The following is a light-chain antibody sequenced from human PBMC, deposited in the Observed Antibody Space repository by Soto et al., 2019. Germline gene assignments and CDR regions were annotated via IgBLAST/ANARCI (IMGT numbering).Light chain of an antibody. CDR3: QQRDSWPLT. J-gene: IGKJ4*01. Sequence: ETVLTQFPATLSLSPGERATLSCRASQSVSSDLAWYQQKPGQAPRLLIYDISDRATGVPARFSGSGSETDFTLTISSLEPEDFAVYYCQQRDSWPLTFGGGTKVEIK. V-gene: IGKV3-11*01. CDR2: DIS. CDR1: QSVSSD.